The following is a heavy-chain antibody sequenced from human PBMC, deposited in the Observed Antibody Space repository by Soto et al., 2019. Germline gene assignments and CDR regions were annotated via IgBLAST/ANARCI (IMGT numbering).Heavy chain of an antibody. J-gene: IGHJ3*02. CDR1: GYTFTSYG. CDR2: ISAYNGNT. Sequence: ASVKVSCKASGYTFTSYGISWVRQAPGQGLEWMGWISAYNGNTNYAQKLQGRVTMSTDTSTSTAYMELRSLRSDDTAVYYCAREQYSSSWLDAFDTWGQGTMVTVS. CDR3: AREQYSSSWLDAFDT. D-gene: IGHD6-13*01. V-gene: IGHV1-18*01.